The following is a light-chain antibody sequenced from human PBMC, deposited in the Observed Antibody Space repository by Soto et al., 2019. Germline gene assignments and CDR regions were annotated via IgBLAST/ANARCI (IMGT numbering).Light chain of an antibody. V-gene: IGLV2-8*01. J-gene: IGLJ1*01. CDR2: EVS. CDR1: SSDVGGCKF. Sequence: QSALTQPPSASGSPGQSVTISCTGTSSDVGGCKFVSWYQQYPGKAPKLIIYEVSKRPSGVPDRFSGSKSGNTASLTVSGXQAXXXADYYCSSCAGSNNPYVFGTGTKVTVL. CDR3: SSCAGSNNPYV.